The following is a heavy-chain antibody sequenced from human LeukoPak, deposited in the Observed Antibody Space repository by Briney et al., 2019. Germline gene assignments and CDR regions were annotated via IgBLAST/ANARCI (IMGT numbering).Heavy chain of an antibody. CDR1: GGTFTNHA. CDR3: ARDSACWDCGGDGSWYFDL. CDR2: IIPILGIA. J-gene: IGHJ2*01. Sequence: GASVTVSCKASGGTFTNHAISWVRQAPGQGLEWMGRIIPILGIAKYAQKFQGRVTITADKSTSTAYMELSRLRSDDTAVYYCARDSACWDCGGDGSWYFDLWGRGTLVTVSS. V-gene: IGHV1-69*04. D-gene: IGHD2-21*01.